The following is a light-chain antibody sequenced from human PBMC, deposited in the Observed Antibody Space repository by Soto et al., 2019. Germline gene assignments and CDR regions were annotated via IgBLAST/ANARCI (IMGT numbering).Light chain of an antibody. CDR1: SSDVGGYNY. V-gene: IGLV2-14*03. CDR2: DVS. J-gene: IGLJ2*01. CDR3: SSYTSSSTLV. Sequence: QSALTQPASVSGSPGKSITISCAGTSSDVGGYNYVSWYQQHPAKAPKLMIYDVSNRPSGVSSRFSGSKSGNTASLTISGLQAEDEADYYCSSYTSSSTLVFGGGTKLTVL.